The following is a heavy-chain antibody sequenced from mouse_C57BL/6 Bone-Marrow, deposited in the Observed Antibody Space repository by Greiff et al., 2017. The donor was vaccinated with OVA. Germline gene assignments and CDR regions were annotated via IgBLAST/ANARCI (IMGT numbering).Heavy chain of an antibody. J-gene: IGHJ4*01. Sequence: QVQLKESGPGLVKPSQSLFLTCSITGFPITSGYYWIWIRQSPGKPLEWMGYITHSGETFYNPSLQSPISITRETSKNQFFLQLNSVTTEDTAMYYCAGVSRTGTFAMDYWGQGTSVTVSS. CDR3: AGVSRTGTFAMDY. V-gene: IGHV12-3*01. CDR2: ITHSGET. CDR1: GFPITSGYY. D-gene: IGHD4-1*01.